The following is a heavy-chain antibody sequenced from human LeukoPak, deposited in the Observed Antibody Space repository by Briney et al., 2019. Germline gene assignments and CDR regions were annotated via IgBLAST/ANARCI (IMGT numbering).Heavy chain of an antibody. J-gene: IGHJ6*02. CDR1: GFTFSSYW. CDR3: ARGNAMGV. V-gene: IGHV3-7*01. CDR2: INQDGSER. Sequence: GSLRLSCAASGFTFSSYWMTWVRQAPGKGLEWVANINQDGSERYYVDSVKGRFTISRDNAKNSLSLQMNSLRAEDTALYYCARGNAMGVWGQGTTVTASS.